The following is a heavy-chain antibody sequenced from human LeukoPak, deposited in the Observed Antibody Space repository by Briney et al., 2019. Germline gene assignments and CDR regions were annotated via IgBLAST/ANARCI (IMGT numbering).Heavy chain of an antibody. CDR2: IKQDGSEK. CDR3: ARDDVEYYYGSGSPYYYYGMDV. V-gene: IGHV3-7*01. D-gene: IGHD3-10*01. CDR1: GFTFSSYW. Sequence: PGGSLRLSCAASGFTFSSYWMSWVRQAPGKGLEWVADIKQDGSEKYYVDSVKGRFTISRDNAKNSLYLQMNSLRAEDTAVYYCARDDVEYYYGSGSPYYYYGMDVWGQGTTVTVSS. J-gene: IGHJ6*02.